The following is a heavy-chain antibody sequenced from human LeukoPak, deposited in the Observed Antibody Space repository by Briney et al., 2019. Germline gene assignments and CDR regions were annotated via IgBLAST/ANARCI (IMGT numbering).Heavy chain of an antibody. CDR2: INGAGTST. CDR1: GFTFSSDW. CDR3: ARATPGWWELQR. D-gene: IGHD1-26*01. V-gene: IGHV3-74*01. J-gene: IGHJ4*02. Sequence: GGSLRLSCAASGFTFSSDWMHWVRQAPGKGLVWVSRINGAGTSTSYAVSVKGRFTISRDNAKNTLYLQMNSLRAEDTAVYYCARATPGWWELQRWGQGTLVTVSS.